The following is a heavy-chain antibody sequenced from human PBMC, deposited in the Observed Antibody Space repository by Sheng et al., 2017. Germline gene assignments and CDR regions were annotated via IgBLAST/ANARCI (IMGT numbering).Heavy chain of an antibody. CDR3: ARAHGTVADYWYFDL. J-gene: IGHJ2*01. V-gene: IGHV4-34*01. Sequence: QVQLQQWGAGLLKPSETLSLTCAVYGGSFSGYYWSWIRQPPGKGLEWIGEINHSGSTNYNPSLKSRVTISVDTSKNQFSLKLSSVTAADTAVYYCARAHGTVADYWYFDLWGRGTLVTVSS. CDR1: GGSFSGYY. D-gene: IGHD6-19*01. CDR2: INHSGST.